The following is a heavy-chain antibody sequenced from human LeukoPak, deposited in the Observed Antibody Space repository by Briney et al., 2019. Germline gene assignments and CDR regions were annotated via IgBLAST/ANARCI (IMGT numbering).Heavy chain of an antibody. CDR2: IYTSGST. Sequence: SETLSLTCTVSGGSISSASYYWSWIRQPAGKGLEWIGRIYTSGSTNYNPSLKSRVTISVDTSKNQFSLNLSSVTAADTAVYYCARDVRDGSNHLYFDFWGQGTLVTVSS. CDR3: ARDVRDGSNHLYFDF. V-gene: IGHV4-61*02. CDR1: GGSISSASYY. J-gene: IGHJ4*02. D-gene: IGHD5-24*01.